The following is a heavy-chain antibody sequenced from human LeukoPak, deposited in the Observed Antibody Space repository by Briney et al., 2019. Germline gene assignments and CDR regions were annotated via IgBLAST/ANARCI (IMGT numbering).Heavy chain of an antibody. V-gene: IGHV3-49*04. D-gene: IGHD6-13*01. CDR2: IRSKCAGGTT. CDR3: TRERGSGSWCPFDP. J-gene: IGHJ5*02. Sequence: GRSLRLSCTGSGFSFGDYVMNWGRQARGKGLEWVGVIRSKCAGGTTEYAASVKDRFTISRDDSKSIAYLQMNSLKTEDTAVYYCTRERGSGSWCPFDPWGQGTLVTVSS. CDR1: GFSFGDYV.